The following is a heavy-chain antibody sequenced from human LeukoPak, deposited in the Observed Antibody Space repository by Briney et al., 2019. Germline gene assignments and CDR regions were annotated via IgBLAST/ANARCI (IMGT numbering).Heavy chain of an antibody. CDR2: ISSSSSYI. Sequence: GGSLRLSCAASGFTFSSYSMNWVRQAPGKGLEWVSSISSSSSYIYYADSMKGRFTVSRDNAKNSLYLQMNSLRAEDTAVYYCARGGIITSYAFEIWGQGTMVTVSS. CDR1: GFTFSSYS. V-gene: IGHV3-21*01. D-gene: IGHD1-26*01. J-gene: IGHJ3*02. CDR3: ARGGIITSYAFEI.